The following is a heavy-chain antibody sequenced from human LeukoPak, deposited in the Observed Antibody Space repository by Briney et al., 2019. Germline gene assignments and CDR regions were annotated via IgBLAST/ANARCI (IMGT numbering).Heavy chain of an antibody. CDR2: INHSGST. D-gene: IGHD3-10*01. V-gene: IGHV4-34*01. CDR3: ARHGPTYYYGSGSYYKGRWFDP. Sequence: SETLSLTCAVYGGSFSGYYWSWIRQPPGKGMEWLGEINHSGSTNYNPSLKSRVTISVDTSKNQFSLKLSSVTAADTAVYYCARHGPTYYYGSGSYYKGRWFDPWGQGTLVTVSS. J-gene: IGHJ5*02. CDR1: GGSFSGYY.